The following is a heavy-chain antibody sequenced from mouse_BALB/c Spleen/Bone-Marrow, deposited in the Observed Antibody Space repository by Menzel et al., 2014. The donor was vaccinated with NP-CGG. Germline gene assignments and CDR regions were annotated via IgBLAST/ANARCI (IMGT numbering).Heavy chain of an antibody. Sequence: EVHLVESGGDLVKPGGSLKLSCAASGFTFSSYGMSWVRQTPDKRLGWVATINNGGTYTYYPDSVKGRFTISRDNAKNTLYLQMSSLKSEDTAMYYCALNWDSAYWGQGTLVTVSA. D-gene: IGHD4-1*02. CDR1: GFTFSSYG. J-gene: IGHJ3*01. CDR3: ALNWDSAY. V-gene: IGHV5-6*01. CDR2: INNGGTYT.